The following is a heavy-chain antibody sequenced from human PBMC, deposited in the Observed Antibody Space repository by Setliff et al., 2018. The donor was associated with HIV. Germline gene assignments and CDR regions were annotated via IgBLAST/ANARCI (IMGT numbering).Heavy chain of an antibody. Sequence: SETLSLTCTVSGGSIGIRSYFWGWIRQPPGKGLEWIGSVYSSGSTYYNPSLKSRVTVSVDTSKDQFSLRLSSVTVADTAVYYCARCYYNFWSGYPLDYMDVWGKGTTVTVSS. CDR2: VYSSGST. CDR3: ARCYYNFWSGYPLDYMDV. V-gene: IGHV4-39*01. J-gene: IGHJ6*03. D-gene: IGHD3-3*01. CDR1: GGSIGIRSYF.